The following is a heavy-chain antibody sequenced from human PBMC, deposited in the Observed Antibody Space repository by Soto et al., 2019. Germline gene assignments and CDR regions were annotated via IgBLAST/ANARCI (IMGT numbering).Heavy chain of an antibody. Sequence: PGGSLRLSCAASGFTFSSYGMHWVRQAPGKGLEWVAVISYDGSNKYYADSVKGRFTISRDNSKNTLYLQMNSLRAEDTAVYYCANDHNYYGMDVWGQGTTVTVSS. CDR3: ANDHNYYGMDV. V-gene: IGHV3-30*18. CDR1: GFTFSSYG. J-gene: IGHJ6*02. CDR2: ISYDGSNK.